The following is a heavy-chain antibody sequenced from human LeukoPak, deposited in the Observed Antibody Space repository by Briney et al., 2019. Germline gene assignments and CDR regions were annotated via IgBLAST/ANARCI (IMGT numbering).Heavy chain of an antibody. Sequence: TSETLSLTCTVSGGSISSYYWSWIRQPPGKGLEWIGYIYYSGNTNYNPSLKSRVTISLDTSKNQFSLRLSSVTAADTAVYYCARDGRYSGFDLSESNWFDPWGQGTLVTVSS. CDR3: ARDGRYSGFDLSESNWFDP. D-gene: IGHD5-12*01. CDR2: IYYSGNT. CDR1: GGSISSYY. V-gene: IGHV4-59*12. J-gene: IGHJ5*02.